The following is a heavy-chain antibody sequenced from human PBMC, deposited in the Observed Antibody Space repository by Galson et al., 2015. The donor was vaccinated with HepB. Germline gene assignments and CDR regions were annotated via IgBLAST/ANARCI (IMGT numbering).Heavy chain of an antibody. D-gene: IGHD2-8*01. Sequence: SLRLSCAASGFTVSSNYMSWVRQAPGKGLEWVSVIYSGGSTYYADSVKGRFTISRDNSKNTLYLQMNSLRAEDTAVYYCARAPHTNGVSYYFDYWGQGTLVTVSS. J-gene: IGHJ4*02. CDR2: IYSGGST. CDR3: ARAPHTNGVSYYFDY. CDR1: GFTVSSNY. V-gene: IGHV3-53*01.